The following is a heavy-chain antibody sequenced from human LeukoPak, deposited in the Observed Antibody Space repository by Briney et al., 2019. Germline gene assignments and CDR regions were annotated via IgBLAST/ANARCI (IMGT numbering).Heavy chain of an antibody. CDR2: IYYSGTT. CDR1: GGSIGNFY. V-gene: IGHV4-59*01. Sequence: SETLSLTCTVSGGSIGNFYWNWIRQSPGKGLEWIGYIYYSGTTNYNPSLKSRVTISLGMCSNQFSLRLDSVTAADTAVYYCARAASLHYWGQGILVTVSS. CDR3: ARAASLHY. D-gene: IGHD2-2*01. J-gene: IGHJ4*02.